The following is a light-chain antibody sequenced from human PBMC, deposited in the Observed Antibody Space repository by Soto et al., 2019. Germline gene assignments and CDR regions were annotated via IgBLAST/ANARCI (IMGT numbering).Light chain of an antibody. V-gene: IGKV1-5*01. CDR2: DAS. Sequence: DTQMTQSPSTLSASVGDRVTITCRASQSISSWLAWYQQKPGKAPKLLIYDASSLESGVPSRFSGSGSGTEFTLTISSLQPDDFATYYCQQYNSYSRFGGGTKVDIK. J-gene: IGKJ4*01. CDR1: QSISSW. CDR3: QQYNSYSR.